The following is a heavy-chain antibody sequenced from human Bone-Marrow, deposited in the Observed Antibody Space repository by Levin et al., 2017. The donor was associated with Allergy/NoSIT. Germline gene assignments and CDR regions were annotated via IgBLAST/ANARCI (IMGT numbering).Heavy chain of an antibody. Sequence: GESLKISCAASGFAFSKYLMHWVRQAPGKGLVWISSISGDGRSTKYADSVRGRFTISRDNAKNTLYLQMNSLRAEDTAVYYCANAGDCNGGTCYSMIKYYDNGVDVWGQGTTVTVSS. CDR1: GFAFSKYL. J-gene: IGHJ6*02. CDR2: ISGDGRST. CDR3: ANAGDCNGGTCYSMIKYYDNGVDV. V-gene: IGHV3-74*01. D-gene: IGHD2-15*01.